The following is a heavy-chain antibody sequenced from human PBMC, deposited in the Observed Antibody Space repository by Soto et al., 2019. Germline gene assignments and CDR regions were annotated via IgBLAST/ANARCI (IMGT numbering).Heavy chain of an antibody. CDR2: IGVGGGDR. D-gene: IGHD3-10*01. CDR3: ARVRFGELA. J-gene: IGHJ5*02. CDR1: GFTFSSYA. V-gene: IGHV3-23*01. Sequence: EVQLLESGGGLVQPGGSLRLSCAASGFTFSSYAMSWVRQAPGPGLEWVSVIGVGGGDRYYPESVKGRFTISRDKSRDTLYLERNSLRDEDTAVYYWARVRFGELAWGQGTLVTVSS.